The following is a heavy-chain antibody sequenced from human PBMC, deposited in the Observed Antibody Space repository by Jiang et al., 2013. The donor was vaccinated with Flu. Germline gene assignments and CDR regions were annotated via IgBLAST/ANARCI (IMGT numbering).Heavy chain of an antibody. CDR2: ITGSLATT. J-gene: IGHJ3*02. CDR1: GFSFASYV. V-gene: IGHV3-23*01. Sequence: EVQLLESGGRLGTPWGSLRLSCAASGFSFASYVMGWVRQAPGKGLEWVSTITGSLATTYYADSVKGRFSISRDNSKNTLYLQMKSLRVEDTAVYYCAKDRAYDDAFDIWGRGTMVSVSS. CDR3: AKDRAYDDAFDI. D-gene: IGHD5-12*01.